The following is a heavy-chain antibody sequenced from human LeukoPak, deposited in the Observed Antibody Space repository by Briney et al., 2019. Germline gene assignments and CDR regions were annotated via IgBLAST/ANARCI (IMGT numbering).Heavy chain of an antibody. D-gene: IGHD1-26*01. J-gene: IGHJ4*02. CDR3: ARIGLGYYYLDY. Sequence: TGGSLRLSCAASGFTFSSYWMSWVRRAPGKGLEWVANIKQDGSEKYYVDSVKGRFAISRDNAKNSLYLQMNSLRAEDTAVYYCARIGLGYYYLDYWGQGTLVTVSS. V-gene: IGHV3-7*01. CDR2: IKQDGSEK. CDR1: GFTFSSYW.